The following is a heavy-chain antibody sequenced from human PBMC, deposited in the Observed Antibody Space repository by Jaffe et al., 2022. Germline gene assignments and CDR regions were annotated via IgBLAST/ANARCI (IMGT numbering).Heavy chain of an antibody. CDR2: IYPGDSDI. J-gene: IGHJ2*01. V-gene: IGHV5-51*03. CDR3: VRRDYSERSSTYYYWYFDI. Sequence: EVQLEQSGAEVRKPGESLKISCKGSGYSFTTYWIGWVRQMPGKGLEWMGMIYPGDSDIRYGPSFQGQVTFSVDKSISTAYLQWSSLKASDTAMYYCVRRDYSERSSTYYYWYFDIWGRGTPVFVSS. D-gene: IGHD3-16*01. CDR1: GYSFTTYW.